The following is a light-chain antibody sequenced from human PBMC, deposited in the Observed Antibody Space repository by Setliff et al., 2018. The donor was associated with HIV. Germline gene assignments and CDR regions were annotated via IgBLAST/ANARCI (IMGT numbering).Light chain of an antibody. CDR1: SGDVGRYNY. CDR2: DVT. CDR3: CSYAYHSYV. Sequence: SALTQPRSVSGSPGQSVTISCTGTSGDVGRYNYVSWYQHHPGKAPKLIIYDVTKRPSGVPDRFSGSKSGNTASLTISGLQAEDEADYYCCSYAYHSYVFGTGTKVTVL. V-gene: IGLV2-11*01. J-gene: IGLJ1*01.